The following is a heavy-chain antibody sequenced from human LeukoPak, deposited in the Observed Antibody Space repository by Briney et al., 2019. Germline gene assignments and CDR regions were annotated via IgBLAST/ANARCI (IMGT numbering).Heavy chain of an antibody. CDR1: GGSISSGDYY. CDR2: IYYSGST. V-gene: IGHV4-30-4*08. Sequence: PSETLSLTCTVSGGSISSGDYYWSWIRQPPGKGLEGFGYIYYSGSTYYNPSLKSRVTISVDTSKNQFSLKLSSVTAADTAVYYCARDFRDIVVVPAAPPRYYYYYYMDVWGKGTTVTVSS. D-gene: IGHD2-2*01. CDR3: ARDFRDIVVVPAAPPRYYYYYYMDV. J-gene: IGHJ6*03.